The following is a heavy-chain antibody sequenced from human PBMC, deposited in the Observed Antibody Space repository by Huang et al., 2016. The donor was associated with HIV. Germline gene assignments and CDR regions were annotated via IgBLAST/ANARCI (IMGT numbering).Heavy chain of an antibody. CDR1: GGSVSSGSYY. Sequence: QVQLQESGPGLVKPSETLSLTCTVSGGSVSSGSYYWSWIRQPPGKGLAWIGYIYYSVSTNYNPSLKSRVTISVDTSKNQFSLKLSSVTAADTAVYYCARDSGDGRSFDIWGQGTMVTVSS. J-gene: IGHJ3*02. V-gene: IGHV4-61*01. D-gene: IGHD1-26*01. CDR2: IYYSVST. CDR3: ARDSGDGRSFDI.